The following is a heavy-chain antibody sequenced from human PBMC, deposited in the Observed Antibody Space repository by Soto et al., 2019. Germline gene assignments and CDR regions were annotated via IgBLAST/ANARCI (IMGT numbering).Heavy chain of an antibody. V-gene: IGHV3-30*19. J-gene: IGHJ6*02. Sequence: GGSLRLSCAASGFNFKSDGMHWVRQAPGKGLEWVAVIWFDGSNKDYADSVKGRFTISRDNSKNTLYLQMSSLRVEDTAVYYCARDGPSSMIFGEATPPSSYYYYGMDVWGQGTTVTVSS. D-gene: IGHD3-3*01. CDR2: IWFDGSNK. CDR1: GFNFKSDG. CDR3: ARDGPSSMIFGEATPPSSYYYYGMDV.